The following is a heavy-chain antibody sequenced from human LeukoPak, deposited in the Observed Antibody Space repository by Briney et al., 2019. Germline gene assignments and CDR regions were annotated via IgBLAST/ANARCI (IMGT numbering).Heavy chain of an antibody. Sequence: QPGGSLRLSCAASGFTFSDYWMNWVRQAPGKGLEWVANMKEDGSEKYCVDCVKGRFTISRDNAKNSLYLQMNSLRVEDTALYYCARGPNYGSRSDYFDYWGQGTLVTVSS. CDR2: MKEDGSEK. CDR3: ARGPNYGSRSDYFDY. D-gene: IGHD3-10*01. J-gene: IGHJ4*02. CDR1: GFTFSDYW. V-gene: IGHV3-7*03.